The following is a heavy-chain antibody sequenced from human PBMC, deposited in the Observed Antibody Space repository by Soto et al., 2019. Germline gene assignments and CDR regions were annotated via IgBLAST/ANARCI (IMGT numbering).Heavy chain of an antibody. CDR1: GFTVSSNY. Sequence: GSLILSCAASGFTVSSNYMSWVRQAPGKGLEWVSVIHSGGSTYYADSVKGRFTISSDNLKNTLYLQMNNLRADDTAVYYCARDLFYDRDLGGFDPWGQGTLVTVSS. V-gene: IGHV3-53*01. D-gene: IGHD3-22*01. J-gene: IGHJ5*02. CDR2: IHSGGST. CDR3: ARDLFYDRDLGGFDP.